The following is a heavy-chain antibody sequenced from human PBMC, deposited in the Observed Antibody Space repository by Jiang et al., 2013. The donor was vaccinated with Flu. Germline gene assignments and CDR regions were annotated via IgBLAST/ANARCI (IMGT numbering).Heavy chain of an antibody. CDR3: ARELVGATAYYFDY. CDR2: ISSSGSTI. V-gene: IGHV3-11*01. J-gene: IGHJ4*02. CDR1: GFTLSDYY. Sequence: GGLVKPGGSLRLSCAASGFTLSDYYMSWIRQAPGKGLEWVSYISSSGSTIYYADSVKGRFTISRDNAKSSLYLQMNSLRAEDTAVYYCARELVGATAYYFDYWGQGTLVTVSS. D-gene: IGHD1-26*01.